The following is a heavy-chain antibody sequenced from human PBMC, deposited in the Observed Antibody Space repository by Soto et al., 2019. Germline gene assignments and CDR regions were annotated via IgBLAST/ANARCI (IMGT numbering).Heavy chain of an antibody. CDR3: VGGYSGYNAAFDI. V-gene: IGHV1-3*01. CDR1: GYTFTSYA. D-gene: IGHD5-12*01. CDR2: INAGNGNT. Sequence: GASVKVSCKASGYTFTSYAMHCVRQAPGQRLEWMGWINAGNGNTKYSQKFQGRVTITRDTSASTAYMELNSLRAEDTAVYYCVGGYSGYNAAFDIWGQGTMVTVSS. J-gene: IGHJ3*02.